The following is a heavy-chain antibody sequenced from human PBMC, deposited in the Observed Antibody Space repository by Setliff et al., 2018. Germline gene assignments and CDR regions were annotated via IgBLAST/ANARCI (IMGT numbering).Heavy chain of an antibody. J-gene: IGHJ6*03. CDR1: GYSISSGYY. Sequence: SETLSLTCSVSGYSISSGYYWGWIRQPPGKGLEWIGSIYHNGNSYYNPSLKSRVTISVDTSKNQLSLKLNSVTAADTAVYYCARSKSSSGYYRASHYMDVWGKGTTVTVSS. CDR3: ARSKSSSGYYRASHYMDV. V-gene: IGHV4-38-2*01. D-gene: IGHD3-22*01. CDR2: IYHNGNS.